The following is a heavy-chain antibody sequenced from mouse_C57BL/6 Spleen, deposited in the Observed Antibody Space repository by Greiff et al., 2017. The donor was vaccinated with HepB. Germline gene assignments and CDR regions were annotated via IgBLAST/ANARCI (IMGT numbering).Heavy chain of an antibody. Sequence: EVQLQESGPGLVKPSQSLSLTCSVTGYSITSGYYWNLIRQFPGNKLEWMGYISYDGSNNYNPSLKNRISITRDTSKNQFFLKLNSVTTEDTATYYCAREGDLWYLDYWGQGTTLTVSS. CDR3: AREGDLWYLDY. J-gene: IGHJ2*01. CDR2: ISYDGSN. D-gene: IGHD2-1*01. CDR1: GYSITSGYY. V-gene: IGHV3-6*01.